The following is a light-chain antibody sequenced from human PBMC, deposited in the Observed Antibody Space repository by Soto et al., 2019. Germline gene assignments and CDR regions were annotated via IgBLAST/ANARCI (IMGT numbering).Light chain of an antibody. J-gene: IGKJ1*01. CDR1: QSVSSSY. Sequence: EIVLTQSPGTLSLSPGERATLSCRASQSVSSSYLAWYQQKPGQAPRLLIYGASSRATGIPDRFSGSGSGTDFTLTIRRLEPEDFAVYYCQHSETFGQGTKVEIK. CDR2: GAS. V-gene: IGKV3-20*01. CDR3: QHSET.